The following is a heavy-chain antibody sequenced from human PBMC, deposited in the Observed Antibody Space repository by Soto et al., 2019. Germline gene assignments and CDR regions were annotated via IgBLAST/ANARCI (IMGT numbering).Heavy chain of an antibody. CDR2: IYYSGST. CDR1: GGSISSGGYY. J-gene: IGHJ4*02. Sequence: SETLSLTCTVSGGSISSGGYYWSWIRQHPGKGLEWIGYIYYSGSTYYNPSLKSRVTISVDTSKNQFSLKLSSVTAADTAVYYCARDRRYSWYRWSHFDYWGQGTLVTVSS. D-gene: IGHD6-13*01. CDR3: ARDRRYSWYRWSHFDY. V-gene: IGHV4-31*03.